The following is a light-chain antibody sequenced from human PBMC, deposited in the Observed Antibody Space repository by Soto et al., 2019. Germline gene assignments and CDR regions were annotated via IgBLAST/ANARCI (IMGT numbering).Light chain of an antibody. V-gene: IGKV1-5*03. CDR2: KAS. Sequence: DIQMTQSPSTLSGSVGDRVTLTCRASQTISSWLAWYQQKPGKAPKLLIYKASTLKSGVPSRLSGSGSGEELTLTISSLQPDDFATDYCPQLNSYQITFGQGTRLEIK. CDR3: PQLNSYQIT. CDR1: QTISSW. J-gene: IGKJ5*01.